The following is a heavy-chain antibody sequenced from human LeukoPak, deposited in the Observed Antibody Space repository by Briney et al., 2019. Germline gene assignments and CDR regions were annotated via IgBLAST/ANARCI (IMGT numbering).Heavy chain of an antibody. V-gene: IGHV4-39*01. J-gene: IGHJ4*02. CDR2: VYYSGNT. CDR1: GGSISTSNYY. CDR3: ARHGVVPTPKSPFDY. D-gene: IGHD2-21*01. Sequence: SETLSLTCTVSGGSISTSNYYWGWIRQHPGKGLEWIGSVYYSGNTYYNPSLKSRVTIFVDTSKNQFSLKLTSVTAADSAVYYCARHGVVPTPKSPFDYWGQGTLVTVSS.